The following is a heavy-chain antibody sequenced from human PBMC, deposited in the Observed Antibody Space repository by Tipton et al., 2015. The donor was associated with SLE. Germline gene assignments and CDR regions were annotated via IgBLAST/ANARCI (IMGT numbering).Heavy chain of an antibody. D-gene: IGHD6-13*01. CDR1: GGSISSSSYY. J-gene: IGHJ4*02. CDR2: IYYSGST. Sequence: TLSLTCTVSGGSISSSSYYWGWIRQPPGKGLEWIGSIYYSGSTYYTPSLKSRVSISVDTSKNQFSLGLNSVTAADPAVFYCARHGWQQLDRDGFDFWGQGTLVTVSS. V-gene: IGHV4-39*01. CDR3: ARHGWQQLDRDGFDF.